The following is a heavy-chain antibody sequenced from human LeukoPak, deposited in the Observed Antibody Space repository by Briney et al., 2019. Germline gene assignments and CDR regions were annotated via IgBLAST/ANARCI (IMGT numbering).Heavy chain of an antibody. Sequence: SVKVSCKASGGTFSSYTISWVRQAPGQGLEWMGRIIPILGIANYAQKLQGRVTITADKSTSTAYMELSSLRTEDTAVYYCARALIVGATIGAFQHWGQGTLVTVSS. CDR2: IIPILGIA. V-gene: IGHV1-69*02. CDR3: ARALIVGATIGAFQH. D-gene: IGHD1-26*01. J-gene: IGHJ1*01. CDR1: GGTFSSYT.